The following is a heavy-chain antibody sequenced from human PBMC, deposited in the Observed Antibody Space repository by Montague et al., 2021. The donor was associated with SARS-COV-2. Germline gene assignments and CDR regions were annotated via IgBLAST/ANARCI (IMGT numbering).Heavy chain of an antibody. Sequence: SETLSPTCTVSGGSISSSSYYWGWIRQPPGKGLEWIGSIYYSGSTYYXPSLKSRVTISVDTSKSQFSLKLSSVTAADTAVYYCASALGYCSSTSCYSVYGMDVWGQGTTVTVSS. CDR3: ASALGYCSSTSCYSVYGMDV. D-gene: IGHD2-2*01. CDR2: IYYSGST. J-gene: IGHJ6*02. V-gene: IGHV4-39*01. CDR1: GGSISSSSYY.